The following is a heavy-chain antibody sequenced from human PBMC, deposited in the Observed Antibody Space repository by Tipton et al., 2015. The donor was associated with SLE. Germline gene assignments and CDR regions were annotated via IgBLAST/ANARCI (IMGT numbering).Heavy chain of an antibody. CDR1: GFRFSSFA. J-gene: IGHJ4*02. CDR3: VREGGSSGRAGFFDF. V-gene: IGHV3-30*04. Sequence: SLRLSCAASGFRFSSFAMHWVRQTPGKGLEWVAVVPSHGNDNRNDYNYAESVRGRFTISRDNSKNALYLQMDSLRNEDTALYYCVREGGSSGRAGFFDFWGQGTLVTVSS. CDR2: VPSHGNDN. D-gene: IGHD6-19*01.